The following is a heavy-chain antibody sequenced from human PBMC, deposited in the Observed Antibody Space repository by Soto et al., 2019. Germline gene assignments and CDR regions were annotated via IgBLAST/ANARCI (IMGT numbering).Heavy chain of an antibody. Sequence: GGSLRLSCAASGFTFSSYGMHWVRQAPGKGLEWVAVISYDGSNKYYADSVKGRFTISRDNSKNTLYLQMNSLRAEDTAVYYCAKDRYCSGGSCYSGFHYYYGMDVWGQGTTVTVSS. CDR3: AKDRYCSGGSCYSGFHYYYGMDV. CDR1: GFTFSSYG. CDR2: ISYDGSNK. J-gene: IGHJ6*02. D-gene: IGHD2-15*01. V-gene: IGHV3-30*18.